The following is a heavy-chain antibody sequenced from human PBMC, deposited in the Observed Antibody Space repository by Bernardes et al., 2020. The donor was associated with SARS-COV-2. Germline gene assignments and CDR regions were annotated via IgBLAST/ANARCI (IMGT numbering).Heavy chain of an antibody. V-gene: IGHV3-30*03. J-gene: IGHJ5*02. CDR1: EFTFSNYG. Sequence: GGSLRLSCAASEFTFSNYGVHWVRQAPGKGLEWVAVMSYDGKLKYYADSVKGRFTISRDDSRNTLYLQMNSLRAEDTAVYHCARDPGFKTLVMRFDPWGQGTLVTVSS. D-gene: IGHD1-26*01. CDR3: ARDPGFKTLVMRFDP. CDR2: MSYDGKLK.